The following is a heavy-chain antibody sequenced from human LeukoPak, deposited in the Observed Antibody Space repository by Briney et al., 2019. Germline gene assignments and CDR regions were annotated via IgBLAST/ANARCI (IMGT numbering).Heavy chain of an antibody. D-gene: IGHD3-3*01. J-gene: IGHJ5*02. Sequence: GDSLRLSCAASGFTFSSYGMHWVRQAPGKGLEWVAFIRYDGSNKYYADSVKGRFTISRDNSKNTLYLQMNSLRAEDTAVYYCAKDSVLYYDFWSGSWGQGTLVTVSS. CDR3: AKDSVLYYDFWSGS. CDR2: IRYDGSNK. CDR1: GFTFSSYG. V-gene: IGHV3-30*02.